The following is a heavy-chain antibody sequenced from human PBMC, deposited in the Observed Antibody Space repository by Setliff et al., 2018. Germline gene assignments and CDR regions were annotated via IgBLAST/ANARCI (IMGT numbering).Heavy chain of an antibody. CDR2: IYYSGST. CDR3: ARMSGFQYMDV. V-gene: IGHV4-59*05. CDR1: DGSISTYF. J-gene: IGHJ6*03. D-gene: IGHD3-3*01. Sequence: SETLSLTCSVSDGSISTYFWSWIRQPPGKGLEWIGSIYYSGSTYYNPSLKSRVTISVDTSKNQFPLSLSSVTAADTAVYYCARMSGFQYMDVWGKGTTVTVSS.